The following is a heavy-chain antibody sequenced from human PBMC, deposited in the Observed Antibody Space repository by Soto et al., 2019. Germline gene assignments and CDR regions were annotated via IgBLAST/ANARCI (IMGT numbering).Heavy chain of an antibody. CDR1: GYTFTSYG. D-gene: IGHD2-15*01. CDR2: ISAYNGNT. CDR3: ARSDCSGGSCYSYYFDY. V-gene: IGHV1-18*01. J-gene: IGHJ4*02. Sequence: QVQLVQSGAEVKKPGASVKVSCKASGYTFTSYGISWVRQAPGQGLEWMGWISAYNGNTNYAQKLQGRVTMTTDTSTSTAYMELRRLRSDDTAVYYCARSDCSGGSCYSYYFDYWGQGTLVTVSS.